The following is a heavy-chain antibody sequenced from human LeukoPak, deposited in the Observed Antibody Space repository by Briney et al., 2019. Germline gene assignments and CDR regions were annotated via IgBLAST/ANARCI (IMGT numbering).Heavy chain of an antibody. J-gene: IGHJ4*02. CDR2: INPSGGTS. CDR1: GYTSTSYY. D-gene: IGHD2-8*02. CDR3: TCYCTADS. Sequence: GASVKVSCKASGYTSTSYYMHWVRQAPGQGLEWTGMINPSGGTSNYAQKFQGRVTMTRDMSTNTVYMELSSLRFEDTAVYYCTCYCTADSWGQGTLVTVSS. V-gene: IGHV1-46*01.